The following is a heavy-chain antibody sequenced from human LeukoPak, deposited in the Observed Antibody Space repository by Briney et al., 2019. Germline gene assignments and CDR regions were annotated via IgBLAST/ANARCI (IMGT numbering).Heavy chain of an antibody. J-gene: IGHJ3*02. CDR3: ARPLSGSSSWHGDAIDI. Sequence: PSETLSLTCTVSGGSISSSTYYWGWIRQPPGKGLEWIGSIYYSGSTYYNASLKSRVTISADTSKNQFSLKLSSVTAADTAVYYCARPLSGSSSWHGDAIDIWGQGTMVTVSS. CDR2: IYYSGST. D-gene: IGHD6-13*01. CDR1: GGSISSSTYY. V-gene: IGHV4-39*01.